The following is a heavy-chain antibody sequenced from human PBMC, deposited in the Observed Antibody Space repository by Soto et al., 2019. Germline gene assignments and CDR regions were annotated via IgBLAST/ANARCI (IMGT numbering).Heavy chain of an antibody. Sequence: QVQLVQSGAEVRKPGSSVTVSCKASGGTFSNYAISWVRQAPGQGLEWMGGIIPIVGTGSYAQKFQGRVTITADEPTTTAYMELSCLRFEDTAVYYCARVVILVPTASTHYYYHMDVWGPGTTVTVSS. CDR1: GGTFSNYA. V-gene: IGHV1-69*01. CDR3: ARVVILVPTASTHYYYHMDV. J-gene: IGHJ6*02. D-gene: IGHD2-2*01. CDR2: IIPIVGTG.